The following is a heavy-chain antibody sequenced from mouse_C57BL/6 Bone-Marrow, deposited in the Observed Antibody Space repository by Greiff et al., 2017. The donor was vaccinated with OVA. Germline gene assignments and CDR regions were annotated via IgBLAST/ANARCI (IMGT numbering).Heavy chain of an antibody. J-gene: IGHJ2*01. CDR2: INYDGSST. Sequence: EVMLVESEGGLVQPGSSMKLSCTASGFTFSDYYMAWVRQVPEKGLEWVANINYDGSSTYYLDSLKSRFIISRDNAKNILYLQMSSLKSEDTATYYCARVSHYYGSSHYYFDYWGQGTTLTVSS. V-gene: IGHV5-16*01. D-gene: IGHD1-1*01. CDR1: GFTFSDYY. CDR3: ARVSHYYGSSHYYFDY.